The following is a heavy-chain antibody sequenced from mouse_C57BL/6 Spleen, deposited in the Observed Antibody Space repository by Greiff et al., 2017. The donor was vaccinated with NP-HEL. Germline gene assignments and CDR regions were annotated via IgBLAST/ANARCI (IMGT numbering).Heavy chain of an antibody. D-gene: IGHD1-1*01. CDR1: GYTFTDYN. Sequence: EVQLQQSGPELVKPGASVKIPCKASGYTFTDYNMDWVKQSHGKSLEWIGDINPNNGGTIYNQKFKGKATLTVDKSSSTAYMELRSLTSEDTAVYYCARITTVVATTPYWYFDVWGTGTTVTVSS. CDR3: ARITTVVATTPYWYFDV. CDR2: INPNNGGT. V-gene: IGHV1-18*01. J-gene: IGHJ1*03.